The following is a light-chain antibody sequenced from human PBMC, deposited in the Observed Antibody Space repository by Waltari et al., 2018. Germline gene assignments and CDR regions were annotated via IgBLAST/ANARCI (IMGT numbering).Light chain of an antibody. CDR2: DAS. CDR3: QQSYSTPSWT. V-gene: IGKV1-33*01. J-gene: IGKJ1*01. CDR1: QDISNY. Sequence: DIQMTQSPSSLSASVGDRVTITCQASQDISNYLNWYQQKPGKAPKLLIYDASNLETWVPSRFSGSGSGTDFTFTISSLQPEDIATYYCQQSYSTPSWTFGQGTKVEIK.